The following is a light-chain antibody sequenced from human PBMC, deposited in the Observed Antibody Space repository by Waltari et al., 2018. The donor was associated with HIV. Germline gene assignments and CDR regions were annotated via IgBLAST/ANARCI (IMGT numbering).Light chain of an antibody. J-gene: IGLJ3*02. CDR3: SSWDDRLNGQGV. CDR1: RSNIGRNT. CDR2: NDN. V-gene: IGLV1-44*01. Sequence: QSVLTQPPSASGTPGQRVTISCSGTRSNIGRNTVNWSQLLPGTAPTLPIYNDNERPSGVPGRFAGSRSGASASLAISGLQPEDEADYYCSSWDDRLNGQGVFGGGTKLTVL.